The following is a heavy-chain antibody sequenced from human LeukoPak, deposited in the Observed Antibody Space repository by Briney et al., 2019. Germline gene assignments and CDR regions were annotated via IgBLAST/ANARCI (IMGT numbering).Heavy chain of an antibody. CDR1: GFTVDTYW. CDR3: ARGDHEY. Sequence: GGSLRLSCVASGFTVDTYWMSWVRQAPGKGLEWVASIKDDGSGQFYVASVEGRFTISRDDAKNSLFLQMNSLRADDTAVYYCARGDHEYWGQGTLVTVSS. V-gene: IGHV3-7*01. J-gene: IGHJ4*02. CDR2: IKDDGSGQ.